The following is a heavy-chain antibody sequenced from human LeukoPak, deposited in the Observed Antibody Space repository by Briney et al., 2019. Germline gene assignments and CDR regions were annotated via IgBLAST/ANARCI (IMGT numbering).Heavy chain of an antibody. CDR1: GGSFSGYY. V-gene: IGHV4-34*01. CDR3: ARDVLARDSSGYYSFSVDY. D-gene: IGHD3-22*01. Sequence: SETLSLTCAVYGGSFSGYYWSWIRQPPGKGLEWIGDINHSGSTNYNPSLKSRVTISVDTSKNQFSLKLSSVTAADTAVYYCARDVLARDSSGYYSFSVDYWGQGTLVTVSS. CDR2: INHSGST. J-gene: IGHJ4*02.